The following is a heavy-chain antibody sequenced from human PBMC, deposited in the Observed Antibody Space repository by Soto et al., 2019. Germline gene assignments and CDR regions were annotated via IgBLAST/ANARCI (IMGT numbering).Heavy chain of an antibody. CDR3: ARHLDYYGMDV. CDR2: IYPGDSDT. J-gene: IGHJ6*02. V-gene: IGHV5-51*01. CDR1: GYSFTSYW. Sequence: ESLSMSFTGAGYSFTSYWIGLVRQMPGKGLEWMGIIYPGDSDTRYSPSFQGQVTISADKSISTAYLQWSSLKASDTAMYYCARHLDYYGMDVWGQGTTVTVSS.